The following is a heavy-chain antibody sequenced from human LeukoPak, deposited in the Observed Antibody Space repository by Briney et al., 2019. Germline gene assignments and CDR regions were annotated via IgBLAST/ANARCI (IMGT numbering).Heavy chain of an antibody. J-gene: IGHJ4*02. CDR2: ISGSGGST. V-gene: IGHV3-23*01. Sequence: GGSLRLSCAASGFTFSSYAMSWVRQAPGKGLEWVPAISGSGGSTYYADSVKGRFTISRENSKNTLYLQMNSLRAEDTAVYYCAREGAVAGTPPFDYWGQGTLVTVSS. CDR3: AREGAVAGTPPFDY. CDR1: GFTFSSYA. D-gene: IGHD6-19*01.